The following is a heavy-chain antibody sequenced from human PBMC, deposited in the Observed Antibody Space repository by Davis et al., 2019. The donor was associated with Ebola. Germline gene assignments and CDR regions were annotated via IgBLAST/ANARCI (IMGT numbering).Heavy chain of an antibody. V-gene: IGHV4-59*02. CDR2: IYYIGST. CDR3: AGDYYGSGSYYGMDV. CDR1: GGSVSSYY. J-gene: IGHJ6*02. Sequence: MPGGSLRLSCTVSGGSVSSYYWSWIRQPPGKGLEWIGYIYYIGSTNYNPSLKSRVTMSVDTSKNQFSLRLSSVTAADTAMYYCAGDYYGSGSYYGMDVWGQGTTVSVSS. D-gene: IGHD3-10*01.